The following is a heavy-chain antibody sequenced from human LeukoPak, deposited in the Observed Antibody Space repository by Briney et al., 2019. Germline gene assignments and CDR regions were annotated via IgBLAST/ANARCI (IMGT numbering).Heavy chain of an antibody. CDR1: GGSISSSNL. D-gene: IGHD5-18*01. J-gene: IGHJ4*02. Sequence: SETLSLTCAVSGGSISSSNLWSWVRHSPRKGLEWSGEIYHSGSTNYDPSLKSRVTISVDKSKNQFSLKLSSVTAADTAVYYCARDDFVDTAMVRFYYWGQGTLVTVSS. CDR2: IYHSGST. V-gene: IGHV4-4*02. CDR3: ARDDFVDTAMVRFYY.